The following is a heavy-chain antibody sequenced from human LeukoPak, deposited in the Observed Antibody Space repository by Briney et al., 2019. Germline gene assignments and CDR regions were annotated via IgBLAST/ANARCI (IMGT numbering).Heavy chain of an antibody. D-gene: IGHD4-17*01. CDR1: GFTFSSYA. CDR3: ARERGMTTVTTFDY. V-gene: IGHV3-30-3*01. Sequence: HPGRSLRLSCAASGFTFSSYAMHWVRQAPGKGLEWVAVISYDGSNKYYADSVKGRFTISRDNSKNTLYLQMNSLRTEDTAVYYCARERGMTTVTTFDYWGQGTLVTVSS. CDR2: ISYDGSNK. J-gene: IGHJ4*02.